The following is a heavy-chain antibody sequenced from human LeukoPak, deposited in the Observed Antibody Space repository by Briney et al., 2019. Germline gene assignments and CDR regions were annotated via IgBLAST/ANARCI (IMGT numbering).Heavy chain of an antibody. V-gene: IGHV3-74*01. CDR2: INSDGSST. J-gene: IGHJ6*02. Sequence: GGSLRLSCAASGFTFSSYWMSWVRQAPGKGLVWVSRINSDGSSTSYADSVKGRFTISRDNAKNTLYLQMNSLRAEDTAVYYCARESDYYYYYGMDVWGQGTTVTVSS. CDR1: GFTFSSYW. CDR3: ARESDYYYYYGMDV.